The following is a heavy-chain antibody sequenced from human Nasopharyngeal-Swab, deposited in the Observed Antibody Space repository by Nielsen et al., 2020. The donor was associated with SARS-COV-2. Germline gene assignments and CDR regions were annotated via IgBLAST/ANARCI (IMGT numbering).Heavy chain of an antibody. J-gene: IGHJ4*02. Sequence: SLKISCVASGFPFDDYAMSWVRQAPGKGLEWVSGINWNSGRKGYADSVKGRFTISRDNAKNSLYLLMNSLRSEDTALYYCARGTADYSNPSFDYWGQGTLVTVPS. V-gene: IGHV3-9*01. CDR1: GFPFDDYA. CDR2: INWNSGRK. CDR3: ARGTADYSNPSFDY. D-gene: IGHD4-11*01.